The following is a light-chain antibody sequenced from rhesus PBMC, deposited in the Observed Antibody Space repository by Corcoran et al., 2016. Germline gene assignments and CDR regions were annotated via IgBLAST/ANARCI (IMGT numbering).Light chain of an antibody. CDR1: QGISNW. V-gene: IGKV1-69*01. CDR3: QQHDNSPRT. Sequence: DIQMTQSPSSLSASVGDRVTITCRASQGISNWLAWYQQKPGKAPKLLIYRASHLETGVPSRFSGSGSGTDFTLTISSLQPEDIATYFCQQHDNSPRTFGQGTKVEIK. CDR2: RAS. J-gene: IGKJ1*01.